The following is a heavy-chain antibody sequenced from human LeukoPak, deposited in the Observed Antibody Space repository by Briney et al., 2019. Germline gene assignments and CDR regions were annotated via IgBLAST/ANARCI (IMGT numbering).Heavy chain of an antibody. CDR3: ASIAAGPLSSSWYFSNRHDY. V-gene: IGHV3-30-3*01. CDR2: ISYDGSNK. D-gene: IGHD6-13*01. J-gene: IGHJ4*02. Sequence: GGSLRLSCAASGFTFSSSWMVWVRQAPGKGLEWVAVISYDGSNKYYADSVKGRFTISRDNSKNTLYLQMNSLRAEDTAVYYCASIAAGPLSSSWYFSNRHDYWGQGTLVTVSS. CDR1: GFTFSSSW.